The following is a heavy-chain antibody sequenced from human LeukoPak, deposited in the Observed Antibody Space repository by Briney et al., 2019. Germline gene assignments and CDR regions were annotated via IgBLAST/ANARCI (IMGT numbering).Heavy chain of an antibody. D-gene: IGHD6-25*01. CDR1: GFTFSSYA. CDR3: ARDGRPPSYFDY. Sequence: GGSLRLSCAASGFTFSSYAMHWVRQAPGKGLEWVAVISYDGSNKYYADSVKGRFTITRDNSKNTLYLQMNSLRAEDTAVYYCARDGRPPSYFDYWGQGTLVTVSS. CDR2: ISYDGSNK. V-gene: IGHV3-30*04. J-gene: IGHJ4*02.